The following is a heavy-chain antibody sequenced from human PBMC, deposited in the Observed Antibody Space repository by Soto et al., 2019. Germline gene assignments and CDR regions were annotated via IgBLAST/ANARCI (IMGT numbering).Heavy chain of an antibody. CDR3: VKQAHGLDGVAFDY. D-gene: IGHD2-15*01. J-gene: IGHJ4*02. V-gene: IGHV3-64D*06. CDR1: GFIFSEST. Sequence: GGSLRLSCSASGFIFSESTIYWVRQVPGKGLEAISAVSTSGRSTYYADSVKDRFTISRDNSKNTLFLQMGSLRPEDTAIYYCVKQAHGLDGVAFDYWGQGTQVTVPS. CDR2: VSTSGRST.